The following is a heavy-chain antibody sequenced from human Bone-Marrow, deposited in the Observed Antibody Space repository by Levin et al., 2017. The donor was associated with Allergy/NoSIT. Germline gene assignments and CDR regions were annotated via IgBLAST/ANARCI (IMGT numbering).Heavy chain of an antibody. CDR1: GFTFSDYS. D-gene: IGHD5-24*01. CDR2: VSSSSSAI. Sequence: PGGSLRLSCAASGFTFSDYSMSWVRQAPGKGLEWISYVSSSSSAIYYADSVKGRFTISRDNAKNALFLQMNSLRDEDTALYYCARCEIYPTWFDPWGQGTLVTVSS. V-gene: IGHV3-48*02. J-gene: IGHJ5*02. CDR3: ARCEIYPTWFDP.